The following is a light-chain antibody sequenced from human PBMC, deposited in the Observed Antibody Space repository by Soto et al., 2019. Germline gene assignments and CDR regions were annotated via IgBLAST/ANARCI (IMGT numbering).Light chain of an antibody. CDR2: NTN. CDR3: AAWDDILNGVA. J-gene: IGLJ2*01. Sequence: QSVLTQPPSASGTPGQRVTIPCSGSSSNIGINTVNWYQQLRGTAPKLLIFNTNQRPSGVPDRFSGSKSDTSASLAISGLQSEDEADYYCAAWDDILNGVAFGGGTQLTVL. V-gene: IGLV1-44*01. CDR1: SSNIGINT.